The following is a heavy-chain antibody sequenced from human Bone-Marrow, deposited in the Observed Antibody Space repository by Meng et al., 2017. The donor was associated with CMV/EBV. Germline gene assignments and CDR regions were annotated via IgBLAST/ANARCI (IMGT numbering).Heavy chain of an antibody. CDR3: ARGGSSTSYYQHYYYGMDV. V-gene: IGHV1-18*01. J-gene: IGHJ6*02. Sequence: ASVKVSCKASGYTFTSYGISWVRQAPGQGLEWMGWISTYNGNTNYAQKLQGRVTMTTDTSTSTAYMELRSLRSDDTAVYYCARGGSSTSYYQHYYYGMDVWGQGTTVTVSS. CDR1: GYTFTSYG. D-gene: IGHD2-2*01. CDR2: ISTYNGNT.